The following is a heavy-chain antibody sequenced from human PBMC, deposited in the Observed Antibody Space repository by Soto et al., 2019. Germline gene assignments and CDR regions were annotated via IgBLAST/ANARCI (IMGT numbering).Heavy chain of an antibody. J-gene: IGHJ4*02. CDR2: ISGSGGST. V-gene: IGHV3-23*01. Sequence: EVQLLESGGGLVQPGGSLRLSCAASGFTFSSYAMSWVRQAPGKGLEWVSAISGSGGSTYYADSVKGRFTISRDNSKNTRYLQMNSLRAEDTAVYYCAKDSRGVTTGGDWGQGTLVTVSS. CDR1: GFTFSSYA. D-gene: IGHD4-17*01. CDR3: AKDSRGVTTGGD.